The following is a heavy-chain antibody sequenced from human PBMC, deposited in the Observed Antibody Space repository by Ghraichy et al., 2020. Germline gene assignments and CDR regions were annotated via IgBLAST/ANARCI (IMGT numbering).Heavy chain of an antibody. CDR3: AKDGPGSYHWGD. Sequence: GGSLRLSCTASGFTFNTYAIHWLRQAPGKGLEWVAVISPDGGGTHYAESVKGRFTFSRDNSKNTVYLQMSSLRPEDTAVYYCAKDGPGSYHWGDWGQGTLITVSS. J-gene: IGHJ4*02. CDR1: GFTFNTYA. V-gene: IGHV3-30-3*01. D-gene: IGHD5-12*01. CDR2: ISPDGGGT.